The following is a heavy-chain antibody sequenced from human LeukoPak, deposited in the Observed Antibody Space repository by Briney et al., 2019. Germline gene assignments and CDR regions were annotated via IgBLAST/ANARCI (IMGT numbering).Heavy chain of an antibody. CDR2: LNPSSGDT. Sequence: ASVKVSCKASGYTFTAHYLHWVRQAPGQGPEWMGRLNPSSGDTNYAQKFQGRVTMTRDTAISTAYMDLSGLRSDDTAVYYCARPVGTMNTFWGVETHWGQGTLVTVSS. D-gene: IGHD3-16*01. V-gene: IGHV1-2*06. CDR1: GYTFTAHY. CDR3: ARPVGTMNTFWGVETH. J-gene: IGHJ4*02.